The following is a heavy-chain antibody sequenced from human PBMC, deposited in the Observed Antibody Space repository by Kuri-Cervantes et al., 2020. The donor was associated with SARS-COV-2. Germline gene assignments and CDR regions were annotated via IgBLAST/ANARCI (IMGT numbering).Heavy chain of an antibody. CDR1: GFTFSSYA. CDR2: ISGSDGST. V-gene: IGHV3-23*01. Sequence: ETLSLTCAASGFTFSSYAMGWVRQVPGNGLEWVSTISGSDGSTYYADFVKGWFNISRDNSKNTLYLQMNSLRAEDTAVYYCAKASPTSYSSGWYAHYWGQGTLVTVSS. J-gene: IGHJ4*02. CDR3: AKASPTSYSSGWYAHY. D-gene: IGHD6-19*01.